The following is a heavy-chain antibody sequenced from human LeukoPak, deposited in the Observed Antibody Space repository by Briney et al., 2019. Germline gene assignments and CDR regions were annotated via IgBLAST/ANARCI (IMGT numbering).Heavy chain of an antibody. CDR2: IYYRGST. V-gene: IGHV4-39*01. CDR3: ARMVRGVIGRYYYYMDV. Sequence: SETLSLTCTVSGGSISNSNYYWGWIRQPPGKGLEWIGTIYYRGSTYYNPSLKSRVTISVDTSKNQFSLKLSSVTAADTAVYYCARMVRGVIGRYYYYMDVWGKGTTVTISS. CDR1: GGSISNSNYY. J-gene: IGHJ6*03. D-gene: IGHD3-10*01.